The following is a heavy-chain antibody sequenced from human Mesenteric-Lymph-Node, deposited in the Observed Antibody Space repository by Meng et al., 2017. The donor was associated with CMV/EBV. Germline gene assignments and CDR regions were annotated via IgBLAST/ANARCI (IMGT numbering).Heavy chain of an antibody. Sequence: SVKVSCKASGYTFTSYYMHWVRQAPGQGLEWMGIINPSGGSTSYAQKFQGRVTMTRDTSTSTVYMELSSLRSEDTAVYYCARVQRGGVDAFDIWGQGTMVTVSS. V-gene: IGHV1-46*01. CDR3: ARVQRGGVDAFDI. J-gene: IGHJ3*02. D-gene: IGHD3-16*01. CDR1: GYTFTSYY. CDR2: INPSGGST.